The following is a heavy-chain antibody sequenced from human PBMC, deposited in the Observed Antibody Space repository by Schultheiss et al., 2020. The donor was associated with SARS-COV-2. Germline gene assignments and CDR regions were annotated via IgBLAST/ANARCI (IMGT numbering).Heavy chain of an antibody. J-gene: IGHJ4*02. CDR3: ARAFGAGGLPQQLVLHFDY. D-gene: IGHD6-13*01. V-gene: IGHV4-30-2*01. CDR1: GGSISSGGYS. Sequence: SQTLSLTCAVSGGSISSGGYSWSWIRQPPGKGLEWIGYIYHSGSTYCNPSLKSRVTISVDRSKNQFSLKLSSVTAADTAVYYCARAFGAGGLPQQLVLHFDYWGQGTLVTVSS. CDR2: IYHSGST.